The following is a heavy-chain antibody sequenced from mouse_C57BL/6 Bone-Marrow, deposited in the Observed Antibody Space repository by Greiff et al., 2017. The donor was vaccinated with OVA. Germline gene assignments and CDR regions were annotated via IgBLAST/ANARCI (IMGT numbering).Heavy chain of an antibody. CDR2: IDPSDTYT. V-gene: IGHV1-50*01. Sequence: QVQLQQPGADLVKPGASVKLSCKASGYTFTSYWMQWVKQRPGQGLEWIGEIDPSDTYTNSNQKFKGKATLTVDTSSSTAYMQLSSLTSEDSAVYYCASWDFAYWGQGTLVTVSA. CDR1: GYTFTSYW. D-gene: IGHD4-1*01. J-gene: IGHJ3*01. CDR3: ASWDFAY.